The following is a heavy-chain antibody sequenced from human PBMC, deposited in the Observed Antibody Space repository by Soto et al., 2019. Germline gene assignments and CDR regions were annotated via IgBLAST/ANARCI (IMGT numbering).Heavy chain of an antibody. Sequence: PSETLSLTCAVSGGSISSSNWWSWVRQPPGKGLEWIGEIFHSGSTNYNPSLKSRVTVSVDNSKNQFSVRLNSVTASDTAVYYCAPLSVSLSGPYGIHVWGQGTTVTVSS. D-gene: IGHD2-15*01. CDR1: GGSISSSNW. J-gene: IGHJ6*02. CDR2: IFHSGST. V-gene: IGHV4-4*02. CDR3: APLSVSLSGPYGIHV.